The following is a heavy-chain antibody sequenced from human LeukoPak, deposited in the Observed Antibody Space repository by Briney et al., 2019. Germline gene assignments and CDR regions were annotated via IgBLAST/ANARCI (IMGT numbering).Heavy chain of an antibody. CDR1: GFTFSSYW. V-gene: IGHV3-7*01. D-gene: IGHD3-10*01. CDR3: ARDKRGRNYYYYYMDV. CDR2: IKQDGSEK. Sequence: PGGSLRLSCAASGFTFSSYWMSWVRQAPGKGLEWVANIKQDGSEKYYVDSVKGRFTISRDSAKNSLYLQMNSLRAEDTAVYYCARDKRGRNYYYYYMDVWGKGTTVTVSS. J-gene: IGHJ6*03.